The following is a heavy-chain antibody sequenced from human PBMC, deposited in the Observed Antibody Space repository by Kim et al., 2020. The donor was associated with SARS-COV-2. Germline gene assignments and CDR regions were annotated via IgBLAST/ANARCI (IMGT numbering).Heavy chain of an antibody. Sequence: SETLSLTCTVSGGSISRSNSHWGWIRQPPGKGLEWIGSVYYSGSTFYNPSLKSRVTISVDTSENQLSLKLTSVTAADTAVYYCARLDMTGIGGRGWFDP. CDR3: ARLDMTGIGGRGWFDP. CDR1: GGSISRSNSH. D-gene: IGHD1-1*01. CDR2: VYYSGST. J-gene: IGHJ5*02. V-gene: IGHV4-39*01.